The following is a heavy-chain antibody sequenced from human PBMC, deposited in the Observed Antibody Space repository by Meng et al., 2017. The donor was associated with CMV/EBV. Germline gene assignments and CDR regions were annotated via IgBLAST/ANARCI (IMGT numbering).Heavy chain of an antibody. V-gene: IGHV3-23*01. CDR3: ASSKGVYDSSGYYSYGMDV. CDR2: ISGSGGST. J-gene: IGHJ6*02. D-gene: IGHD3-22*01. CDR1: GFTFSSYA. Sequence: GGSLRLSCAASGFTFSSYAMSWVRQAPGKGLEWVSAISGSGGSTYYADSVKGRFTISRDNAKNSLYLQMNSLRAEDTAVYYCASSKGVYDSSGYYSYGMDVWGQGTTVTVSS.